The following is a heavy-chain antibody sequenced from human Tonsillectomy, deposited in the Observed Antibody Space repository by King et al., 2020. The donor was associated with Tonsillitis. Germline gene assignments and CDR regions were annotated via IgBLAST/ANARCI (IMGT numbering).Heavy chain of an antibody. D-gene: IGHD3-3*01. CDR1: GFTFSTYA. Sequence: VQLVESGGGLVQPGGSLRLACAAAGFTFSTYAMTWVRQAPGKGLEWVSSMSGAGARTYHADAGKGWFTFSRDNSKNTLYLQMNSLRAEDTAVFYCAKCPYDFWSGGLYYAMDVWGQGTTVTVSS. CDR3: AKCPYDFWSGGLYYAMDV. J-gene: IGHJ6*02. CDR2: MSGAGART. V-gene: IGHV3-23*04.